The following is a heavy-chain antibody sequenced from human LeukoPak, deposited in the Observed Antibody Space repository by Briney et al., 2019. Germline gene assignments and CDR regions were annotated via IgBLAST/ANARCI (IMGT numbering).Heavy chain of an antibody. J-gene: IGHJ6*02. V-gene: IGHV4-61*01. Sequence: KPSETLSLTCTVSGGSLSSGSYYWTWIRQPPGKGLEWIGYIYYRGSTNYNPSLKSRVTISVDTSKNQFSLKLSSVTAADTAVYYCARDRITGTTDGMDVWGQGTTVTVSS. D-gene: IGHD1-20*01. CDR2: IYYRGST. CDR1: GGSLSSGSYY. CDR3: ARDRITGTTDGMDV.